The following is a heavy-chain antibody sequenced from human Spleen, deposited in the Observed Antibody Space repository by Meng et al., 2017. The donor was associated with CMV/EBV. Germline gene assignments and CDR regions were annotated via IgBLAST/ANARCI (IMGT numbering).Heavy chain of an antibody. Sequence: GSLSLSCAVYGGSFSGYYWSWIRQPPGKGLEWIGEINHSGSTNYNPSLKSRVTISVDTSRNQFSLKLSSVTAADTALYYCARQNYYDSSGNDYWGQGTLVIVSS. CDR3: ARQNYYDSSGNDY. V-gene: IGHV4-34*01. D-gene: IGHD3-22*01. CDR2: INHSGST. J-gene: IGHJ4*02. CDR1: GGSFSGYY.